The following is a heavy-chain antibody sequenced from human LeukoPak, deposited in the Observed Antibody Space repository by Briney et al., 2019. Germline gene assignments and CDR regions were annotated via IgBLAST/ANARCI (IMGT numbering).Heavy chain of an antibody. CDR3: ARVLDSSGYYYGFDP. V-gene: IGHV4-34*01. CDR1: GGSFSGYY. J-gene: IGHJ5*02. Sequence: SETLSLTCAVYGGSFSGYYWSWIRQPPGKGLEWIGEINHSGSTNYNPSLKSRVTISVDTSKNQFSLKLSSVTAADTAVYYCARVLDSSGYYYGFDPWGQGTLVTISS. CDR2: INHSGST. D-gene: IGHD3-22*01.